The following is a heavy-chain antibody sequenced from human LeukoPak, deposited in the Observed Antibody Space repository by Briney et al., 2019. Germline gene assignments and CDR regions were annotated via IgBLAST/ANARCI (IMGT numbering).Heavy chain of an antibody. CDR3: ASIPNDAFDI. V-gene: IGHV4-59*01. CDR2: IYYSGST. CDR1: GGSISSYY. Sequence: PSETLSLTCTVSGGSISSYYWSWIRQPPGKGLEWIGYIYYSGSTNYNPSLKSQVTISVDTSKNQFSLKLSSVTAADTAVYYCASIPNDAFDIWGQGTMVTVSS. J-gene: IGHJ3*02.